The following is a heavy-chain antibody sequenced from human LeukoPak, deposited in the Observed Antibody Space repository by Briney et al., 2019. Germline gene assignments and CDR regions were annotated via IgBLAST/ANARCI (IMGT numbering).Heavy chain of an antibody. D-gene: IGHD6-19*01. CDR3: ARGGGIAVAGSPDAFDI. V-gene: IGHV1-46*01. Sequence: GASVKVSCKASGYTFTSYYMHWVRQAPGQGLEWMGIINPSGGSTSYAQKFQGRVTMTRDTSTSTVYMELSNLRSEDTAVYYCARGGGIAVAGSPDAFDIWGQGTMVTVSS. J-gene: IGHJ3*02. CDR1: GYTFTSYY. CDR2: INPSGGST.